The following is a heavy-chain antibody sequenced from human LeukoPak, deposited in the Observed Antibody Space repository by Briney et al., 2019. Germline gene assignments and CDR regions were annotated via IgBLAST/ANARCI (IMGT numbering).Heavy chain of an antibody. CDR2: IRGKVYGGTT. J-gene: IGHJ4*02. CDR1: GFTFSNYA. Sequence: PGGSLRLSCVMSGFTFSNYAMNWVRQAPGKGLEWVSFIRGKVYGGTTEYAASVKGRFTISRDDSKSIAYLQMNSLKIEDTAVYYCTRGPWGDYWGQGTLVTVSS. D-gene: IGHD7-27*01. CDR3: TRGPWGDY. V-gene: IGHV3-49*04.